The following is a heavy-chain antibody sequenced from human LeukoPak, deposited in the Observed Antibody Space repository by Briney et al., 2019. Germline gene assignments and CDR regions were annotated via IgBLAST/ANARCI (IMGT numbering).Heavy chain of an antibody. CDR3: AKNEVWWLPDS. V-gene: IGHV3-23*01. D-gene: IGHD5-12*01. CDR1: GFYFANYA. CDR2: IPGSGGTT. Sequence: GGSLRLSCAASGFYFANYAMSWVRQAPGKGLEWVSSIPGSGGTTYYADSVKGRFTISRDNSKNTLYLQMNSLRADDTALYYCAKNEVWWLPDSWGQGTLVTVSS. J-gene: IGHJ4*02.